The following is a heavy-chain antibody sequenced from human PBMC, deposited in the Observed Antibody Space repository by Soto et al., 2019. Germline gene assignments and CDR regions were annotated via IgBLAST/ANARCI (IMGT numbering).Heavy chain of an antibody. CDR3: ASGEQWLSSNYYYYGMDG. D-gene: IGHD6-19*01. CDR1: GYTFTSYA. Sequence: ASVKVSCKASGYTFTSYAMHWVRQAPGQRLEWMGWINAGNGNTKYSQKFQGRVTITRDTSASTAYMELSSLRSEDTAVYYCASGEQWLSSNYYYYGMDGWGQGTTVTASS. J-gene: IGHJ6*02. V-gene: IGHV1-3*01. CDR2: INAGNGNT.